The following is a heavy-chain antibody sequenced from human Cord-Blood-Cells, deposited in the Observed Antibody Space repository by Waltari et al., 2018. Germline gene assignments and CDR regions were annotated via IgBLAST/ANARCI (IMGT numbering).Heavy chain of an antibody. CDR3: ARDAGATAFDI. J-gene: IGHJ3*02. D-gene: IGHD1-26*01. V-gene: IGHV1-2*04. CDR1: GSTFTGYY. Sequence: QVQLVQSGAEVKKPGASVKVSCKAPGSTFTGYYMHWVRQAPGQGLGGMGWINPNSGGTNYAQKFQGWVTMTRDTSISTAYMGLSRLRSDDTAVYYCARDAGATAFDIWGQGTMVTVSS. CDR2: INPNSGGT.